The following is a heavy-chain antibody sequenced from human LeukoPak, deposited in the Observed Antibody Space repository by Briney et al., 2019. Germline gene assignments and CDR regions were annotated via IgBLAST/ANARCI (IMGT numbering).Heavy chain of an antibody. V-gene: IGHV4-39*01. J-gene: IGHJ3*02. CDR1: GGSISSSSYY. CDR2: IYYSGST. CDR3: ARVKRQKYSSGWTYDAFDI. D-gene: IGHD6-19*01. Sequence: PSETLSLTCTVSGGSISSSSYYWGWIRQPPGKGLEWIGSIYYSGSTYYNPSLKSRVTISVDTSKNQFSLQLNSVTPEDTAVYYCARVKRQKYSSGWTYDAFDIWGQGTMVTVSS.